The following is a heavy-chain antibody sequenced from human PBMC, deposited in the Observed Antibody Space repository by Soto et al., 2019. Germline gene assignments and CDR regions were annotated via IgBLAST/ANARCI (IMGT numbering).Heavy chain of an antibody. CDR1: GFTFSGHW. CDR2: INGDGSNT. V-gene: IGHV3-74*01. CDR3: ARGGPRSYAPVDY. J-gene: IGHJ4*02. Sequence: EVQLVESGGGLVQPGGSLRLSCAASGFTFSGHWMHWVRRAPGKGLVWVSRINGDGSNTTYADSVKGRFTISRDNAKNTLYLQVNSLRAEDTAVYYWARGGPRSYAPVDYWGRGTLVTLSS. D-gene: IGHD4-17*01.